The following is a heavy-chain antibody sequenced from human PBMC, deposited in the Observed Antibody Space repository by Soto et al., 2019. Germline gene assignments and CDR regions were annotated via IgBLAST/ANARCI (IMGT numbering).Heavy chain of an antibody. CDR2: ISGSGRST. J-gene: IGHJ4*02. V-gene: IGHV3-23*01. CDR1: GFTFSSYA. D-gene: IGHD4-17*01. CDR3: AKGLNGDYVPTSSDY. Sequence: EVQLLESGGGLVQPGGSLRLSCVASGFTFSSYAMTWVRQAPGKGLEWVSAISGSGRSTYYADSVKGRFTISRDNSKNTLYLQMNSLRAEDTAVYYCAKGLNGDYVPTSSDYWGQGTLVTVSS.